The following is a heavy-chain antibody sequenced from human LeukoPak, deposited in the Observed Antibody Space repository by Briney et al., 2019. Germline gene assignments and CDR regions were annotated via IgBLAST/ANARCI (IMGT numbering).Heavy chain of an antibody. CDR1: GGSISSSSYY. Sequence: PSETLSLTCTVSGGSISSSSYYWGWIRQPPGKGLEWIGSIYYSGSTYYNPSLKSRVTISVDTSKNQFSLKLSSVTAADTAVYYCARADSSSWYLYYFDYWGQGTLVTVSS. D-gene: IGHD6-13*01. CDR2: IYYSGST. J-gene: IGHJ4*02. V-gene: IGHV4-39*01. CDR3: ARADSSSWYLYYFDY.